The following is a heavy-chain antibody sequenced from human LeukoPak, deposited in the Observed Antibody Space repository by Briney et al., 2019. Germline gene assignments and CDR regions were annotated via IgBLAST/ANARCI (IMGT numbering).Heavy chain of an antibody. CDR2: IYYSGST. J-gene: IGHJ2*01. CDR3: ARTPFDL. Sequence: SWIRQPPGKGLEWIGYIYYSGSTNYNPSLKSRVTISVDTSKNQFSLKLSSVTAADTAVYYCARTPFDLWGRGTLVTVSS. V-gene: IGHV4-59*01.